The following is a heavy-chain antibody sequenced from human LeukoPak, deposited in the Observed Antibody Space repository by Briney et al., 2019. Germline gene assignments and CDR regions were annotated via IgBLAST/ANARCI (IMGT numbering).Heavy chain of an antibody. CDR3: ARDTRSYCSGGSCYSNWFDP. V-gene: IGHV4-39*07. CDR2: IYYSGST. J-gene: IGHJ5*02. D-gene: IGHD2-15*01. Sequence: SETLSLTCTVSGGSISSSSYYWGWIRQPPGKGLEWIGSIYYSGSTYYNPSLKSRVTISVDTSKNQFSLKLSSVTAVDTAVYYCARDTRSYCSGGSCYSNWFDPWGQGTLVTVSS. CDR1: GGSISSSSYY.